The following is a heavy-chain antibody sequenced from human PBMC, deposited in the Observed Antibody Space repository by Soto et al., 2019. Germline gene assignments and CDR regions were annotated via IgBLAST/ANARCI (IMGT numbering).Heavy chain of an antibody. D-gene: IGHD1-1*01. Sequence: GGSLRLSCAAFGLTISGKKYVAWVRQAPGKGLEWVSALYDVDGSFYADSVKGRFTTSSDSSKTTVYLQMNDLRPDDTAVYYCATWHEREHAYDVWGQGTTVTISS. CDR1: GLTISGKKY. V-gene: IGHV3-53*01. CDR3: ATWHEREHAYDV. J-gene: IGHJ3*01. CDR2: LYDVDGS.